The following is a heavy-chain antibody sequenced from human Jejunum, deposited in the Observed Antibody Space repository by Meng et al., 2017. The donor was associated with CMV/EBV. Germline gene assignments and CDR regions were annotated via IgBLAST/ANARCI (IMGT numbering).Heavy chain of an antibody. CDR1: GFTFFSYD. Sequence: QGQLAQSGAEVKTPVASVKVSCKASGFTFFSYDITWVRQAPGQGLAWMGWISTYNGKTNFAQKLLGRVTMTTDTSTNTAYMELRSLRSDDTAIYYCARGIVGTTIDLWGRGTLVTVSS. V-gene: IGHV1-18*01. D-gene: IGHD1-26*01. CDR2: ISTYNGKT. J-gene: IGHJ5*02. CDR3: ARGIVGTTIDL.